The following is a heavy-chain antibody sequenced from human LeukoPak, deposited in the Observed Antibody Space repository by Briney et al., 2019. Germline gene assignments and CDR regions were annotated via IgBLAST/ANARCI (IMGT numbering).Heavy chain of an antibody. V-gene: IGHV4-59*01. CDR2: IYYSGIT. CDR1: GGSISSYY. J-gene: IGHJ6*03. D-gene: IGHD5-12*01. CDR3: ARTTEGYAGGPGYSYYYYMDV. Sequence: SETLSLTCIVSGGSISSYYWSWIRQPPGKGLEWIGYIYYSGITKYNPSLKSRVTISVGTSKNQFSLQLRSVTAADTAVYYCARTTEGYAGGPGYSYYYYMDVWGKGTTVTISS.